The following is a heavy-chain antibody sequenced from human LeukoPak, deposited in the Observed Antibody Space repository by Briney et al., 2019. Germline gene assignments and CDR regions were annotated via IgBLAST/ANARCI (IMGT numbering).Heavy chain of an antibody. J-gene: IGHJ4*02. CDR2: ISWHSGSI. CDR3: AKEANLTYYYDTSGFCD. Sequence: GGCLRLSCAASGFTFDDYAMHWVRHAPGKGLVWVAGISWHSGSIGYADSVKRRFTISRDNAKNSLYLQMNSLRAEDTALYYCAKEANLTYYYDTSGFCDWGQGTLVTVSS. CDR1: GFTFDDYA. D-gene: IGHD3-22*01. V-gene: IGHV3-9*01.